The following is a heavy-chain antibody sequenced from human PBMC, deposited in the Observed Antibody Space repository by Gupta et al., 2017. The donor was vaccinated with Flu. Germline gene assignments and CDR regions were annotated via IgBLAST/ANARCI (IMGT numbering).Heavy chain of an antibody. CDR3: ARRTGRVRFDP. CDR2: IYYSGRGTT. J-gene: IGHJ5*02. D-gene: IGHD1-1*01. CDR1: AGSTRSDY. Sequence: QWHLLDSGPGLVKPSETLSLTCTVSAGSTRSDYGNWIRQPPGKGLEWIGYIYYSGRGTTNYNPSLKRRVTMAVDRSKNQFSMKLSSVAAADTATYYCARRTGRVRFDPWGQGTLVTVSS. V-gene: IGHV4-59*08.